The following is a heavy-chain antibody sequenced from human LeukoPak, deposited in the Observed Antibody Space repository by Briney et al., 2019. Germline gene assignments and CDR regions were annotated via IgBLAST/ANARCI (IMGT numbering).Heavy chain of an antibody. D-gene: IGHD6-13*01. CDR1: GYTSTSYG. Sequence: ASVKVSCRASGYTSTSYGISWVRQAPGQGLEWMGWISAYNGNTNYAQKLQGRVTMTTDTSTSTAYMELRSLRSDDTAVYYCARAPLLGIAAAADYYYYMDVWGKGTTVTVSS. CDR2: ISAYNGNT. CDR3: ARAPLLGIAAAADYYYYMDV. J-gene: IGHJ6*03. V-gene: IGHV1-18*01.